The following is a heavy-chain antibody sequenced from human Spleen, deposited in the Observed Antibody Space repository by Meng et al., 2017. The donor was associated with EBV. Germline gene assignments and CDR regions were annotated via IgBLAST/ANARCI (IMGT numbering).Heavy chain of an antibody. D-gene: IGHD5-24*01. CDR2: VSPYNGYT. CDR1: GYTFIHYG. CDR3: ARDRSEMAGSWGGY. J-gene: IGHJ4*01. V-gene: IGHV1-18*01. Sequence: QVQLGQSGAEVGNPVASVTVSCKASGYTFIHYGINWVRQAPGQGLEWMGWVSPYNGYTSYAQNLKGRVTMTTDTSTNTAYMTLRSLRSDDTAVYYCARDRSEMAGSWGGYWGQGSLVTVSS.